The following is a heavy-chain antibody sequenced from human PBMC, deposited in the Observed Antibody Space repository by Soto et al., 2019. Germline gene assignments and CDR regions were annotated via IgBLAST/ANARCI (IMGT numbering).Heavy chain of an antibody. J-gene: IGHJ4*02. Sequence: GGSLRLSCAASGFTFSSYGMHWVRQAPGKGLEWVAVIWYDGSNKYYADSVKGRFTISRDNSKNTLYLQMNSLRAEDTAVYYCARDDAGAAFDYWGQGTLVTVSS. CDR2: IWYDGSNK. CDR3: ARDDAGAAFDY. CDR1: GFTFSSYG. D-gene: IGHD1-26*01. V-gene: IGHV3-33*01.